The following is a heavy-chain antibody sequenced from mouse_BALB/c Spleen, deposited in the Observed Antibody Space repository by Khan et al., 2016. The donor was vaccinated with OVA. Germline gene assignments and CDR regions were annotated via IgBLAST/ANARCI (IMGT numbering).Heavy chain of an antibody. J-gene: IGHJ4*01. CDR2: IWGDGIT. Sequence: QVQLKQSGPGLVAPSQSLSITCTVSGFSLTSYGVSWVRQPPGKGQEWLGVIWGDGITNFHSALISRLSISKDNSKSQVFLKLNSLQTDDTATYXCAGFEASYYAMDYWGQGTSVIVSS. CDR3: AGFEASYYAMDY. D-gene: IGHD6-1*01. CDR1: GFSLTSYG. V-gene: IGHV2-3*01.